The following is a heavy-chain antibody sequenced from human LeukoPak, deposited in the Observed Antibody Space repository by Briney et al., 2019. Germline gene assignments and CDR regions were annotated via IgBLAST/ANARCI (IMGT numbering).Heavy chain of an antibody. V-gene: IGHV3-9*01. J-gene: IGHJ4*02. Sequence: GGSLRLSCAGSGFILNNYAMHWVRQPPGKGLEWVSGISWNSGTIDYADSVRGRFTISRDNAKNSLYLQMDSLRVEDTAFYYCAKDNRRHYTSGPNPDSLHWGQGALVTDSS. D-gene: IGHD6-19*01. CDR3: AKDNRRHYTSGPNPDSLH. CDR2: ISWNSGTI. CDR1: GFILNNYA.